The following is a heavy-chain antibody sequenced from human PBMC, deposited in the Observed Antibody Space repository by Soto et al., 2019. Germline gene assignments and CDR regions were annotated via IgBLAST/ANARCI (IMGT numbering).Heavy chain of an antibody. CDR1: GYTFTTYG. CDR2: INAYNGDT. J-gene: IGHJ3*01. V-gene: IGHV1-18*04. CDR3: ARDLLA. Sequence: QVQLVQSGDELKKPGASVNVSCKAPGYTFTTYGISWVRQAPGQGLEWMGWINAYNGDTRFAHKFHGRVTLTTDASRSTVYMELKNLRSDDTAVYYCARDLLAWGQGTMVTVSS.